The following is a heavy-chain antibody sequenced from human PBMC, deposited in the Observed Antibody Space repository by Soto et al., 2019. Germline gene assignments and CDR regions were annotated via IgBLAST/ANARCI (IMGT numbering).Heavy chain of an antibody. V-gene: IGHV3-7*05. D-gene: IGHD4-17*01. CDR3: ASARSENDY. J-gene: IGHJ4*02. CDR2: IKEDGSER. Sequence: EVQLVESGGGLVQPGGSLRLSCAASGFTFSNYWMSWVRQAPGKGLEWVANIKEDGSERNYVDSVKGRLTISRDNAKNSLYLQLNSLRAYDTAVYYCASARSENDYWCQGTLVTVSS. CDR1: GFTFSNYW.